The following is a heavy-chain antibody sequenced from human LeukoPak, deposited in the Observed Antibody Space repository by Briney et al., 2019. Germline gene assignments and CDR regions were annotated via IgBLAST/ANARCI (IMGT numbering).Heavy chain of an antibody. Sequence: GGSLRLSCAASGFSVSSNAVSWMRQAPGQGLEWVSVMYIDGDTDYVDAVKGRFTISGDNSKNTLFLQMNSLRAEDTAMYYCAKTTYCTGGSCYSGLLEYWGQGTLVTVSS. V-gene: IGHV3-53*01. J-gene: IGHJ4*02. D-gene: IGHD2-15*01. CDR2: MYIDGDT. CDR3: AKTTYCTGGSCYSGLLEY. CDR1: GFSVSSNA.